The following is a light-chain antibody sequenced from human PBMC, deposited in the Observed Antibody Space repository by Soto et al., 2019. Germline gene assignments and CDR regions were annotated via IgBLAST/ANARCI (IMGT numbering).Light chain of an antibody. J-gene: IGKJ3*01. CDR3: QQRSNWPIT. CDR2: DAS. Sequence: IVLTQSPATLSLSPGERATLSCRASQSVSSYLAWYQQKPGQAPRLLIYDASHRATAIPARFSGSGSGTDFTLTISSREPEEFAVYYCQQRSNWPITFGPGTKVEIK. CDR1: QSVSSY. V-gene: IGKV3-11*01.